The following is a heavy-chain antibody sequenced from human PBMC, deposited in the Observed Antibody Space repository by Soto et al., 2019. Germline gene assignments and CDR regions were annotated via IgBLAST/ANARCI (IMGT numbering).Heavy chain of an antibody. D-gene: IGHD3-22*01. V-gene: IGHV1-69*13. CDR3: ARDSDYDSSGYIAY. CDR2: IIPIFGTA. CDR1: GGTFSSYA. Sequence: ASVKVSCKASGGTFSSYAISWVRQAPGQGLEWMGGIIPIFGTANYAQKFQGRVTITADESTSTAYMELSSLRSEDTAVYYCARDSDYDSSGYIAYWGQGTLVTVSS. J-gene: IGHJ4*02.